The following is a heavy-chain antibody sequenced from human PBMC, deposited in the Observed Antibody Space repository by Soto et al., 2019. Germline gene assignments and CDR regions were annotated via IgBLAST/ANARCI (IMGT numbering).Heavy chain of an antibody. D-gene: IGHD3-22*01. J-gene: IGHJ4*02. CDR2: ISGSGGST. CDR1: GFTFSSYA. Sequence: GGSLRLSCAASGFTFSSYAMTWVRQAPGKGLEWVSVISGSGGSTYYADSVKGRFTISRDNSKNTLYLQMNSLRAEDTAVYYCAKPYDSSGYYRLTYFDYWGQGTLVTVSS. V-gene: IGHV3-23*01. CDR3: AKPYDSSGYYRLTYFDY.